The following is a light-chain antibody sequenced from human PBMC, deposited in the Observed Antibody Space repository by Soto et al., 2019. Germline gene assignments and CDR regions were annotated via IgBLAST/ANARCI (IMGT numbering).Light chain of an antibody. J-gene: IGKJ4*01. Sequence: DIQMTQSPSTLSASVGDRVTITCRASQSISSWLAWYQQKPGKAPKLLIYKASSLESGVPSRFSGSGSGTDFTLTISSLEPEDFAVYYCQQRSNWPPLTFGGGTKVEIK. CDR1: QSISSW. CDR2: KAS. CDR3: QQRSNWPPLT. V-gene: IGKV1-5*03.